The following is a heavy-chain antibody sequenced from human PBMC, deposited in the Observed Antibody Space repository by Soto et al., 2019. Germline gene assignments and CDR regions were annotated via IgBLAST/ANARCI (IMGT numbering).Heavy chain of an antibody. Sequence: EVQLVQSGGGLVQPGGSLRLSSAVSGFTFSSYEMNWLRQAPGKGLEWVSYIGRSVTSTSYADSVRGRFTVSRDNAKNSLFLQLNSLRAEVTAMYYCASGQQDSLGYWGQGTLVTVSS. CDR1: GFTFSSYE. CDR3: ASGQQDSLGY. D-gene: IGHD2-15*01. V-gene: IGHV3-48*03. J-gene: IGHJ4*02. CDR2: IGRSVTST.